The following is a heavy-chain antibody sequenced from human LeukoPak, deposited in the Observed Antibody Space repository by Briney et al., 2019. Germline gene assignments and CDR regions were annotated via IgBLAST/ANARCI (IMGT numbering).Heavy chain of an antibody. CDR1: GYTFTSYD. V-gene: IGHV1-8*01. CDR2: MNPNSGNT. J-gene: IGHJ4*02. Sequence: ASVKVSCKASGYTFTSYDINWVRQATGQGLEWMGWMNPNSGNTGYAQKLQGRVTMTRNTSISTAYMELSSLRSEDTAVYYCARVRRVSAGWFGELLSYYFDYWGQGTLVTVSS. D-gene: IGHD3-10*01. CDR3: ARVRRVSAGWFGELLSYYFDY.